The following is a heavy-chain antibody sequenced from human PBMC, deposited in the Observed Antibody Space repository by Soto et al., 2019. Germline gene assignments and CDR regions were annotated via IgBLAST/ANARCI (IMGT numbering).Heavy chain of an antibody. CDR3: AKDLDYGSNSDLFAP. Sequence: GESLKISCKGSGYSFNNYWIAWVRQMPGKGLEWMGIIYPGDSNTRYSPSFQGQVIISADKSITTAYLQWSSLKASDTAMYYCAKDLDYGSNSDLFAPWGQGTLVTVSS. V-gene: IGHV5-51*01. D-gene: IGHD4-17*01. CDR1: GYSFNNYW. CDR2: IYPGDSNT. J-gene: IGHJ5*02.